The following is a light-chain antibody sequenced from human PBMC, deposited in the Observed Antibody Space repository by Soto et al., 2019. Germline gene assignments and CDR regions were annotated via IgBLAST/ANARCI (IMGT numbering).Light chain of an antibody. CDR1: QGISSY. Sequence: DIQLTQSPSFLSASVGDRVTITCRASQGISSYLAWYQQKPGKAPKLLIYAASTLQSGVPSRFSGSGSGTEFTLTISSLQPEDSATYYCQQLDSYAFTFGPGTKVDFK. CDR3: QQLDSYAFT. CDR2: AAS. J-gene: IGKJ3*01. V-gene: IGKV1-9*01.